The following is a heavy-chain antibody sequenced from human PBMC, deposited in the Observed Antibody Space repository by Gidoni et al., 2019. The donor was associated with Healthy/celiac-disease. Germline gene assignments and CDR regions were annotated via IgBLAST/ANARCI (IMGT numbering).Heavy chain of an antibody. Sequence: QVQLRQWGAGLLKPSETLSLTCAVYGGSFSGYYWSWIRQPPGKGLEWIGEINHSGSTNYNPSLKSRVTISVDTSKNQFSLKLSSVTAADTAVYYCARGRDYYDSSGYYDYWGQGTLVTVSS. J-gene: IGHJ4*02. V-gene: IGHV4-34*01. CDR3: ARGRDYYDSSGYYDY. CDR1: GGSFSGYY. CDR2: INHSGST. D-gene: IGHD3-22*01.